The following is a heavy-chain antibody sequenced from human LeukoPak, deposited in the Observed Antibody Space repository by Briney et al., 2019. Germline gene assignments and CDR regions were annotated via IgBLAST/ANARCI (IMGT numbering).Heavy chain of an antibody. CDR2: IKSKADGGTT. J-gene: IGHJ4*02. Sequence: GGSLSLSCAASGFTFTNAWISWVRQAQGKGLEWVGRIKSKADGGTTDYAASVRCRFNISRDDSKNTLYLKMNSMKSEYTAVYYCARRHYFDYWGQGTLVTVSS. CDR3: ARRHYFDY. D-gene: IGHD6-6*01. V-gene: IGHV3-15*01. CDR1: GFTFTNAW.